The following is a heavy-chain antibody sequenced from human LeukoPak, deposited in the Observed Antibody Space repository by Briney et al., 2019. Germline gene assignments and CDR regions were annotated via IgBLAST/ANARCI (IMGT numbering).Heavy chain of an antibody. Sequence: GGSLRLSCAASGFTFSSYGMYWVRQAPGKGLEWVAVISYDGSGKYYADSVKGRFTVSRDNSKTTLYLQMNSLRAEDTAVYYCAKGASESSTWYKYFDYWGQGTLVTVST. V-gene: IGHV3-30*18. CDR1: GFTFSSYG. CDR3: AKGASESSTWYKYFDY. J-gene: IGHJ4*02. D-gene: IGHD6-13*01. CDR2: ISYDGSGK.